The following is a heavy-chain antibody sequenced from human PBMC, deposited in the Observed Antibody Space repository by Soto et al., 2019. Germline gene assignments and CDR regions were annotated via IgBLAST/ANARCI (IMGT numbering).Heavy chain of an antibody. Sequence: QITLKESGPTLVKPTQTLTLTCTFSGFSLRISGVGVGWIRQPPGKALEWLALIYWDDDKRYSPSLKSRLTNPKDSSKHQVVLTMTNMDAVDTAAYYCAHSATVSDAFDIWGQGTMVTVSS. CDR3: AHSATVSDAFDI. V-gene: IGHV2-5*02. CDR1: GFSLRISGVG. J-gene: IGHJ3*02. D-gene: IGHD2-15*01. CDR2: IYWDDDK.